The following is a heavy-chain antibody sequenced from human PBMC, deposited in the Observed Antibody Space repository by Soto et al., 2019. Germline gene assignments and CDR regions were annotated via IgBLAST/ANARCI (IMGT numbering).Heavy chain of an antibody. CDR3: ARDQIAMVRGRFDY. J-gene: IGHJ4*02. Sequence: GGSLRLSCAASRFSFSSYAMHWVRQAPGKGLEWVAVISYDGSNKYYADSVKGRFPISRDNSKNTLYLQMNSLRAEDTAVYYCARDQIAMVRGRFDYWGQGA. CDR1: RFSFSSYA. D-gene: IGHD5-18*01. V-gene: IGHV3-30-3*01. CDR2: ISYDGSNK.